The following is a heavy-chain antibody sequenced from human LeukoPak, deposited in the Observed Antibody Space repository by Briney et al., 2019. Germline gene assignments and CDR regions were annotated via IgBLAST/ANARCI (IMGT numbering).Heavy chain of an antibody. J-gene: IGHJ3*02. CDR2: ISSSSSYI. Sequence: GGSLRLSCAASGFTFSSYSMNWVRQAPGKGLEWVSSISSSSSYIYYADSVKGRFTISRDNAKNSVYLQMNSLRAEDTAVYYCARERDASDAFDIWGQGTMVTVSS. CDR3: ARERDASDAFDI. D-gene: IGHD5-24*01. CDR1: GFTFSSYS. V-gene: IGHV3-21*01.